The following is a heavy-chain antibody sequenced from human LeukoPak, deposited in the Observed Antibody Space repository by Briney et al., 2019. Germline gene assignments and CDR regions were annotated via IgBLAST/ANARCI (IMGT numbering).Heavy chain of an antibody. CDR2: IRGSGGDT. V-gene: IGHV3-23*01. J-gene: IGHJ4*02. CDR3: AKKGATTGDFDY. Sequence: GGSLRLSCAASGFTFSNFLMTWVRQAPGKGPEWVSAIRGSGGDTYYADSVKGRFTISRDNSKNTLYLQMNSLRAEDTAVYYCAKKGATTGDFDYWGQGTLVTVSP. D-gene: IGHD1-26*01. CDR1: GFTFSNFL.